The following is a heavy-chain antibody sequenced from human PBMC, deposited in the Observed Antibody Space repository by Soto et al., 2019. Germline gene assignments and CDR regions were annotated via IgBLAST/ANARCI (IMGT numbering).Heavy chain of an antibody. Sequence: SETLSLTCTLSGGSINSDGYFWSWIRQHPGKGLEWIGFVYYSGSTYYNASLKSRVTMSVDTSKNQFFLKLSSVTAADTAVYYCARGTRNYSFDYWGQGTLVTVSS. CDR3: ARGTRNYSFDY. CDR2: VYYSGST. V-gene: IGHV4-31*03. D-gene: IGHD1-7*01. J-gene: IGHJ4*02. CDR1: GGSINSDGYF.